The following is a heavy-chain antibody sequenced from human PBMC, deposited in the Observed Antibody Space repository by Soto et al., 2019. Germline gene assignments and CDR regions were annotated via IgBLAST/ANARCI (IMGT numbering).Heavy chain of an antibody. J-gene: IGHJ4*02. D-gene: IGHD3-22*01. Sequence: SVKVSCKASGGTFSSYTISWVRQAPGQGLEWMGRIIPILGIANYAQKFQGRVTITADKSTSTAYMELSSLRSEDTAVYYCARSPYSSGYYYAIEYWGQGTQVTVSS. CDR1: GGTFSSYT. CDR2: IIPILGIA. V-gene: IGHV1-69*02. CDR3: ARSPYSSGYYYAIEY.